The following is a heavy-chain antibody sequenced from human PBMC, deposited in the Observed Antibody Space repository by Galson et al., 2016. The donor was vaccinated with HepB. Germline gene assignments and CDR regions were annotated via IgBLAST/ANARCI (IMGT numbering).Heavy chain of an antibody. J-gene: IGHJ4*02. Sequence: SLRLSCAGSGLSLSPYAMSWGRQAPGKGLEWVSGISASGGSKTYADSVRGRFIISRDNSNNKLFLQMNSLTTEDTAIYYCAKVDCGGDCKRFDYWGQGTLVTVSS. D-gene: IGHD2-21*02. CDR2: ISASGGSK. CDR1: GLSLSPYA. CDR3: AKVDCGGDCKRFDY. V-gene: IGHV3-23*01.